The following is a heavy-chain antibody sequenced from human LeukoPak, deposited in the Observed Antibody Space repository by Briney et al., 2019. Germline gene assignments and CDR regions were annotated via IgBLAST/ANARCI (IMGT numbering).Heavy chain of an antibody. J-gene: IGHJ4*02. V-gene: IGHV3-33*01. CDR3: ARDSSGWYTDY. CDR1: GFTFSSYG. CDR2: IWYDGSNK. Sequence: GRSLRLSCAASGFTFSSYGMHWVRQAPGKGLEWVAVIWYDGSNKYYADSVKGRFTISRDNSKNTLYLQMNSLRAEDTAVYYCARDSSGWYTDYWGQGTLVTVSS. D-gene: IGHD6-19*01.